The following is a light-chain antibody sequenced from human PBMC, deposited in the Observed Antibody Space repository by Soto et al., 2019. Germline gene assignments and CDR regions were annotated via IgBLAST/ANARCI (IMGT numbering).Light chain of an antibody. CDR1: QGIRND. J-gene: IGKJ1*01. Sequence: AIQMTQSPSSLSASVGDRVIITCRASQGIRNDLGWYQQKPGKAPKLLIYAASSLQSGVPSRFSGSGSGTDFTLTIISLQPDDFATYYCLQDHNYPLTFGQGTKVEGK. CDR2: AAS. CDR3: LQDHNYPLT. V-gene: IGKV1-6*01.